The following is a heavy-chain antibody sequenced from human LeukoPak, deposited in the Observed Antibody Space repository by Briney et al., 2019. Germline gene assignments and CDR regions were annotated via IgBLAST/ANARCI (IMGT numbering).Heavy chain of an antibody. CDR2: ISWNSGSI. J-gene: IGHJ4*02. Sequence: GGSLSLSCAASGFTFDDYAMHWVRQAPGKGLEWVSGISWNSGSIGYADSVKGRFTISRDNAKSTLYLQMNSLRADDMALYYCTRASGYSSGAVDYWGQGTLVTVSS. CDR3: TRASGYSSGAVDY. CDR1: GFTFDDYA. D-gene: IGHD5-18*01. V-gene: IGHV3-9*03.